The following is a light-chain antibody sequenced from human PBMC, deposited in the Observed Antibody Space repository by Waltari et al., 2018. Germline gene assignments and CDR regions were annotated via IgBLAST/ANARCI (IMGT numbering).Light chain of an antibody. CDR2: DAS. Sequence: EIVLTQSPATLSLSPGERATLSCKSSQSVSKYLAWYQQTPGQAPRLLIYDASNRATGDPARFSGSGSGTDFTLTISSLEPEDFAVYYCQQRSSRPFTFGGGTKVEIK. V-gene: IGKV3-11*01. J-gene: IGKJ4*01. CDR3: QQRSSRPFT. CDR1: QSVSKY.